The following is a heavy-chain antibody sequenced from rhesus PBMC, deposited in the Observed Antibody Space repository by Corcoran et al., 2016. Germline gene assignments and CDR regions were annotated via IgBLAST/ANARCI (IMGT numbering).Heavy chain of an antibody. Sequence: QVTLKESGPALVKPTQTLTLTCTFPGFSLTTSGMGVGWVRQPPGQALDWLASIFWNDDKYSSPSLKSRLTIAKDTSTTQVVLTMTNMDPGETATYYCVRVGSAGPDFDYWGQGVLVTVSS. CDR2: IFWNDDK. CDR3: VRVGSAGPDFDY. CDR1: GFSLTTSGMG. J-gene: IGHJ4*01. V-gene: IGHV2S1*01. D-gene: IGHD6-13*01.